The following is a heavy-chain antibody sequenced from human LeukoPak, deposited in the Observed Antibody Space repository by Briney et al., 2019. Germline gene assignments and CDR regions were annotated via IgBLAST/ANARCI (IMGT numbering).Heavy chain of an antibody. Sequence: PSETLSLXCTVSGGSISSYYWSWIRQPPGKGLEWIGYIYYSGSTNYNPSLKSRVTISVDTSKNQFSLKLSSVTAADTAVYYCARARRHPLDYWGQGTLVTVSS. CDR2: IYYSGST. CDR1: GGSISSYY. CDR3: ARARRHPLDY. V-gene: IGHV4-59*01. D-gene: IGHD1-14*01. J-gene: IGHJ4*02.